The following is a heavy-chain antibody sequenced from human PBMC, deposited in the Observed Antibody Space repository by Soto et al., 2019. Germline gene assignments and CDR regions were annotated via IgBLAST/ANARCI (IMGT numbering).Heavy chain of an antibody. V-gene: IGHV5-51*01. CDR1: GYSVSTYW. CDR2: IYPDDSDT. Sequence: GESLKISCKSSGYSVSTYWIAWVRQMPGKGLEWMGVIYPDDSDTRYSPSFQGQVTISADKSISTAYLQWNSLKASDTAMYYCARQSQYYGMDVWGQGTTVTVSS. CDR3: ARQSQYYGMDV. J-gene: IGHJ6*02.